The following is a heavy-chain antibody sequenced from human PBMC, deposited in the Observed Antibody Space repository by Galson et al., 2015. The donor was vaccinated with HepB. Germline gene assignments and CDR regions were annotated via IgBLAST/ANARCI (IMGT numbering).Heavy chain of an antibody. Sequence: SVKVSCKASGYTFTGYFMHWVRQAPGQGLEWMGLINPSSGGTNYAPKFQGRVTMTRDTSISTAYIQLSRLRSDDTAVYFCARSAFVVATPGRDFGYWGQGTLVTVSS. J-gene: IGHJ1*01. D-gene: IGHD5-12*01. CDR1: GYTFTGYF. CDR2: INPSSGGT. CDR3: ARSAFVVATPGRDFGY. V-gene: IGHV1-2*06.